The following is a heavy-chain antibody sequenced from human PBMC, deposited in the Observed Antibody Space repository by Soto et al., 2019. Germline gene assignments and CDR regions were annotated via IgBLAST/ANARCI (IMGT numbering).Heavy chain of an antibody. V-gene: IGHV3-30*18. CDR2: ISYDGTNK. D-gene: IGHD6-13*01. Sequence: QVQLVESGGGVVQPGRSLRLSCAASGFTFNSYGMHWVRQAPGKGLEWVAVISYDGTNKYYADSVKGRFTISRDNSKNTLYLQMNSRRAEDTAVYYCAKDLQQQLVRGWFDPWGQGTLVIVSS. J-gene: IGHJ5*02. CDR3: AKDLQQQLVRGWFDP. CDR1: GFTFNSYG.